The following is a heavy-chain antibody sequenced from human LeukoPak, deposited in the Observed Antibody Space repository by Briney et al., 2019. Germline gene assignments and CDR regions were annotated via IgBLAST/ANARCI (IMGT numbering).Heavy chain of an antibody. CDR3: ARHPLGGQPEYYFDY. CDR2: IYYSGST. D-gene: IGHD3-16*01. V-gene: IGHV4-59*08. Sequence: SETLSLTCAVYGGSFSGYYWSWIRQPPGKGLEWIGYIYYSGSTNYNPSLKSRVTISVDTSKNQFSLKLSSVTAADTAVYHCARHPLGGQPEYYFDYWGQGTLVTVSS. J-gene: IGHJ4*02. CDR1: GGSFSGYY.